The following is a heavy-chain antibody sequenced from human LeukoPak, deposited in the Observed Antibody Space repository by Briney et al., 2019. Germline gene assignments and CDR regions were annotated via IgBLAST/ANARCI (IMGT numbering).Heavy chain of an antibody. CDR1: GFTFSTYS. CDR2: ISTSGHSI. CDR3: GREGHSGSWDLDY. V-gene: IGHV3-21*01. Sequence: GGSLRLSCAASGFTFSTYSMNWVRQASGKGLEWVSSISTSGHSIYYADSLKGRFTISRDNAKNSLYLQMNSLRAENTAVYYCGREGHSGSWDLDYWGQGTLVTVSS. D-gene: IGHD1-26*01. J-gene: IGHJ4*02.